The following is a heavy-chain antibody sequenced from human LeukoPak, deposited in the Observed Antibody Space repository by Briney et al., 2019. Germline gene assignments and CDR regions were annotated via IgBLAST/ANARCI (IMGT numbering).Heavy chain of an antibody. D-gene: IGHD1-1*01. CDR1: GFPFSSYS. CDR3: VRVKGTYFDF. V-gene: IGHV3-48*01. Sequence: GGSLRLSCAVSGFPFSSYSMNWVRQAPGEGLEWVSYISASGSNIYYLDAVKGRFIVSRDNAMNSLFLQMNRPRAEDTAIYYCVRVKGTYFDFWGQGTLVTVSS. CDR2: ISASGSNI. J-gene: IGHJ4*02.